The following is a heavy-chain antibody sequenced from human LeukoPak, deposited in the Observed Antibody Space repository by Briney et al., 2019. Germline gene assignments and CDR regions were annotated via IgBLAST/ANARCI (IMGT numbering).Heavy chain of an antibody. CDR2: INPNSGST. Sequence: ASVKVSCKASGYTFTGYYMHWVRQAPGQGLEWMGWINPNSGSTNYAQNFQGRVTMTRDTSINTAYMELSSLRSDDTAVYYCASSDYGDYDVDYWGQGTLVSVSS. CDR3: ASSDYGDYDVDY. V-gene: IGHV1-2*02. CDR1: GYTFTGYY. D-gene: IGHD4-17*01. J-gene: IGHJ4*02.